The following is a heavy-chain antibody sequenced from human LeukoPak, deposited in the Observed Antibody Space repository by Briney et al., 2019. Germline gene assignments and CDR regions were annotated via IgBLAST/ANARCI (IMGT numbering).Heavy chain of an antibody. CDR1: GYTFTTYG. D-gene: IGHD3-9*01. CDR3: ARDLDILTAYYGGY. CDR2: ISAYNGNT. Sequence: GASVKVSCKPSGYTFTTYGISWVRQAPGQGLEWMGWISAYNGNTDYAQKFQGRVTMTTDTSTSTAYMELRSLRSDDTAVYYCARDLDILTAYYGGYWGQGTLVTVSS. V-gene: IGHV1-18*04. J-gene: IGHJ4*02.